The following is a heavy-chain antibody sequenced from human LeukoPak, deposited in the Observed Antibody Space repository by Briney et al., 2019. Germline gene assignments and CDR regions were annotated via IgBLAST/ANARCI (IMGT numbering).Heavy chain of an antibody. V-gene: IGHV3-33*01. D-gene: IGHD1-1*01. CDR2: IWYDGSNK. CDR3: ARMPNDPTCGMDV. Sequence: GRSLRLSCAASGFTFSSYGMHWVRQAPGKGLEWVAVIWYDGSNKYYADSVKGRFTISRDNSKNTLYLQMNSLRAEDTAVYYCARMPNDPTCGMDVWGKGTTVTVSS. CDR1: GFTFSSYG. J-gene: IGHJ6*04.